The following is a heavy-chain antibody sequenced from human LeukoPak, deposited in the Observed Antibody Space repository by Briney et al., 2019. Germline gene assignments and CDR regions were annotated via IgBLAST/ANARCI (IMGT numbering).Heavy chain of an antibody. D-gene: IGHD1-1*01. V-gene: IGHV3-11*01. CDR1: GFTLSDYF. J-gene: IGHJ4*02. CDR3: ARESNWAFDY. CDR2: ISSSGGAI. Sequence: PGGSLRLSRAASGFTLSDYFMTWIRQAPGKGLQWVAYISSSGGAIYYADSVKGRFTISRDNAKNSLYLQMNSLRAEDTAVYYCARESNWAFDYWGQGTLVTVSS.